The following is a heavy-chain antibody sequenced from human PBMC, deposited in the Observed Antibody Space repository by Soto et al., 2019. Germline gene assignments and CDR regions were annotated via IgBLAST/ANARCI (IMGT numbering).Heavy chain of an antibody. CDR3: AKEVDIAATISSGMEV. J-gene: IGHJ6*02. CDR1: GFTSSNYG. D-gene: IGHD5-12*01. Sequence: GGSLRLSCAASGFTSSNYGMHWVRQAPGKGLEWVAVISYDGSNKYYADSVKGRFTISRDNSKNTLYLQMNSLRAEDTAVYYYAKEVDIAATISSGMEVWGQGTRVSVCS. V-gene: IGHV3-30*18. CDR2: ISYDGSNK.